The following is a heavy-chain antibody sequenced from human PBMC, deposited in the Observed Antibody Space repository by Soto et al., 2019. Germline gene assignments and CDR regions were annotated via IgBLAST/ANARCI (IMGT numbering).Heavy chain of an antibody. CDR1: GGCITSDGYY. Sequence: QVQLQESGPGLVKPSQTLSLTCTVSGGCITSDGYYWNWIRQHPGKGLEWIGYIYYSGSTYYNPSLKSRVAISMDTSKNQVSLKLNFVTAADTAVYFCARNDYGYYGWYFDLWGRRTLVAVSS. CDR3: ARNDYGYYGWYFDL. J-gene: IGHJ2*01. D-gene: IGHD4-17*01. V-gene: IGHV4-31*03. CDR2: IYYSGST.